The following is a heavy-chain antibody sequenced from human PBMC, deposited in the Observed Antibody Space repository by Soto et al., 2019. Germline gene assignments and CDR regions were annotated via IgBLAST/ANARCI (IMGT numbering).Heavy chain of an antibody. CDR3: ARVYSSGYDFWSGYWFDY. J-gene: IGHJ4*02. CDR2: INHSGST. Sequence: SETLSLTCAVYGGSFSGYYWRWIRQPPGKGLEWIGEINHSGSTNYNPSLKSRVTISVDTSKNQFSLKLSSVTAADTAVYYCARVYSSGYDFWSGYWFDYWGQGTLVTVS. D-gene: IGHD3-3*01. V-gene: IGHV4-34*01. CDR1: GGSFSGYY.